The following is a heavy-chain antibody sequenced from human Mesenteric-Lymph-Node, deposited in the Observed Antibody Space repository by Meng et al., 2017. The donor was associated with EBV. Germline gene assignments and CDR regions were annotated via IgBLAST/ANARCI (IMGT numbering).Heavy chain of an antibody. CDR1: GGSISTYNW. CDR2: IYHSGSA. D-gene: IGHD3-10*01. V-gene: IGHV4-4*02. J-gene: IGHJ5*02. CDR3: AKVDGSGRTNWFDP. Sequence: QVQPRGSGPGMVKPSGTLSLTGAVPGGSISTYNWWSWVRQPPGKGLEWIGEIYHSGSANYNPSLRSRVTMSVDKSKNQFSLKLTSVTAADTAVYYCAKVDGSGRTNWFDPWGQGTLVTVSS.